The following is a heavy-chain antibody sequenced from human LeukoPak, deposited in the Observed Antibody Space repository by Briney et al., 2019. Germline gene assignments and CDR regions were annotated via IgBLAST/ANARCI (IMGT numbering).Heavy chain of an antibody. Sequence: PSETLSLTCTVSGGSISSSSYYWGWLRQPPGKGLEWIGSIYYSGSTYYNPSLKSRVTISVDTSKNQFSLKLSSVTAADTAVYYCARNPSYYDILTGYYPRYFDYWGQGTLVTVSS. D-gene: IGHD3-9*01. CDR3: ARNPSYYDILTGYYPRYFDY. J-gene: IGHJ4*02. V-gene: IGHV4-39*07. CDR1: GGSISSSSYY. CDR2: IYYSGST.